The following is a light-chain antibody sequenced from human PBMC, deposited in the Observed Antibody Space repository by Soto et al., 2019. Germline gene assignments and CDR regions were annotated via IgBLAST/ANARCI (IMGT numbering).Light chain of an antibody. V-gene: IGKV1-12*01. CDR1: QDISTW. CDR2: AAS. Sequence: DIQMTQSPSSVSASVGDRVTITCRASQDISTWLAWYQQKPGKAPKFVIFAASTLQSGVPSRFSGSGSGTDFTLTISSLQPEDFATYYCQQANSFPITFGQGTRLEMK. CDR3: QQANSFPIT. J-gene: IGKJ5*01.